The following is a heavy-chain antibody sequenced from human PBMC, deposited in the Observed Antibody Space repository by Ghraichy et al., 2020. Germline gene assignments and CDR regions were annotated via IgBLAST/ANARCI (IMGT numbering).Heavy chain of an antibody. CDR2: IYYSGNT. CDR1: GDSVSSGSYY. D-gene: IGHD2-15*01. CDR3: ARDHCIGGNCYSTYYGVDL. J-gene: IGHJ6*02. Sequence: SQNLSLTCTVSGDSVSSGSYYWSWIRQPPGKGLEWIGNIYYSGNTNYNPSLKSRVTISIDTSTNQFSLKLSSVTAADTAVYYCARDHCIGGNCYSTYYGVDLWGQGTTVTVPS. V-gene: IGHV4-61*01.